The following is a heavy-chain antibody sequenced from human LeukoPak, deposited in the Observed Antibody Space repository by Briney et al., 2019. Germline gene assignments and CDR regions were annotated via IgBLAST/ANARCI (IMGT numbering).Heavy chain of an antibody. Sequence: GASVKVSCKASGYTFTVYYMHWVRQAPGQGLEWMGWINPNSGGTNYAQKFQGRVTMTRDTSISTAYMELSRLRSDDTAVYYCASRGEGSSWTFDYWGQGTLVTVSS. CDR3: ASRGEGSSWTFDY. CDR1: GYTFTVYY. J-gene: IGHJ4*02. V-gene: IGHV1-2*02. D-gene: IGHD6-13*01. CDR2: INPNSGGT.